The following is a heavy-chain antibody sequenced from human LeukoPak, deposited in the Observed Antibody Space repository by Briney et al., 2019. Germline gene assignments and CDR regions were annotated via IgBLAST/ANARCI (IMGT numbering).Heavy chain of an antibody. D-gene: IGHD2-15*01. CDR3: ASSGPNWYFDL. V-gene: IGHV1-46*01. Sequence: ASVKVSCKASGYTFTSYYMHWVRQAPGQGLEWMGIINPSGCSTSYAQKFQGRVTMTRDMSTSTVYMELSSLRSEDTAVYYCASSGPNWYFDLWGRGTLVTVSS. J-gene: IGHJ2*01. CDR2: INPSGCST. CDR1: GYTFTSYY.